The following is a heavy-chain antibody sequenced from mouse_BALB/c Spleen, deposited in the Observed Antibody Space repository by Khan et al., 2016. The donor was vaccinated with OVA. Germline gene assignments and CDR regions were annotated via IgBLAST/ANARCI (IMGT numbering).Heavy chain of an antibody. J-gene: IGHJ3*01. D-gene: IGHD2-4*01. V-gene: IGHV3-2*02. Sequence: VQLKQSGPGLVKPSQSLSLTCTVTGYSITSEYTWNWIRQFPGNKLEWMGFISYSGNTSYNPSLKSRISITRDTSKNQFFLQLNSVTSEDTATYYGARKDYYDYDPFPYWGQGTLVTVSA. CDR1: GYSITSEYT. CDR3: ARKDYYDYDPFPY. CDR2: ISYSGNT.